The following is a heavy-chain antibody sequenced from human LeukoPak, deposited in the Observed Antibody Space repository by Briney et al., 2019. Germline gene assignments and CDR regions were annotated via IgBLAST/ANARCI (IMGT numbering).Heavy chain of an antibody. J-gene: IGHJ4*02. V-gene: IGHV3-30*02. CDR1: GFTFSSYG. Sequence: TGRSLRLSCAASGFTFSSYGMHWVRQAPGKGLEWVAFIRYDGSNKYYADSVKGRFTISRDNSKNTLYLQMNSLRAEDTAVYYCAKDFAYDFWSGYSKYYFDYWGQGTLVTVSS. CDR2: IRYDGSNK. D-gene: IGHD3-3*01. CDR3: AKDFAYDFWSGYSKYYFDY.